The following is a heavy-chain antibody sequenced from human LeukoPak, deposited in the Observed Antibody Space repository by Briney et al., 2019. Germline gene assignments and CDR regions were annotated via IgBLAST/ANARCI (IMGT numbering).Heavy chain of an antibody. Sequence: SETLSLTCTVSGGSISSSSYYWGWIRQPPGKGLEWIGSIYYSGSTYYNPSLKSRVTISVDTSKNQFSLKLSSVTAADTAVYYCARRRTIFGPHAFGIWGQGTMVTVSS. CDR2: IYYSGST. CDR1: GGSISSSSYY. J-gene: IGHJ3*02. D-gene: IGHD3-3*01. V-gene: IGHV4-39*01. CDR3: ARRRTIFGPHAFGI.